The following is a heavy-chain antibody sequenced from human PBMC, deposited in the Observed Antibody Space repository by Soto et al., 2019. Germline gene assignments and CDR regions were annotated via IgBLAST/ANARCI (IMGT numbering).Heavy chain of an antibody. J-gene: IGHJ4*02. Sequence: QVQLQESGPGLVKSSETLSLTCAISGGYIHSSDWRTWVRQPPGKGLEWIGEVHQSGGTNYNPSLKSRVSAELDKSKNQFSLTLRSVTAADTGVYYCAGGVDHWGQGILVTVSS. CDR2: VHQSGGT. CDR3: AGGVDH. V-gene: IGHV4-4*02. CDR1: GGYIHSSDW.